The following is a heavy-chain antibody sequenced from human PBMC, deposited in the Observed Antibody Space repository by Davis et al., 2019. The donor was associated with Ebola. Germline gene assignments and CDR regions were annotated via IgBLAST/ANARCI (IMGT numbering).Heavy chain of an antibody. CDR1: GGSISSSNW. D-gene: IGHD1-7*01. CDR2: IYYSGST. CDR3: ASRNYVDLYYGMDV. V-gene: IGHV4-4*02. J-gene: IGHJ6*02. Sequence: SETLSLTCAVSGGSISSSNWWSWVRQPPGKGLEWIGSIYYSGSTYYNPSLKSRVTISVDTSKNQFSLKLSSVTAADTAVYYCASRNYVDLYYGMDVWGQGTTVTVSS.